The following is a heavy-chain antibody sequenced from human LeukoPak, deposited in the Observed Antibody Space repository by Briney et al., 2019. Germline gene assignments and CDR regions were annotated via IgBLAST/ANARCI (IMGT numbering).Heavy chain of an antibody. CDR3: ARIEYSSSSDAFDI. Sequence: ASVKVSCKASGGTFSSYAISWVRQAPGQGLEWMGRIIPIFGTANYAQKFQGRVTITTDESTSTAYMELSSLRSEDTAVYYCARIEYSSSSDAFDIWGQGTMVPVSS. J-gene: IGHJ3*02. CDR2: IIPIFGTA. V-gene: IGHV1-69*05. D-gene: IGHD6-6*01. CDR1: GGTFSSYA.